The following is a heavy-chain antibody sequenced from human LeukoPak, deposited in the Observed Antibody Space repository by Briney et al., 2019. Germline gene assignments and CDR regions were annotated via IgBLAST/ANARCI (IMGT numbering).Heavy chain of an antibody. Sequence: PSGTLSLTCAVYGGSFSGYYWSWIRQPPGKGLEWIGEINHSGSTNYNPSLKSRVTISVDTSKNQFSLKLSSVTAADTAVYYCARVRETYDYVWGSYRYHFDYWGQGTLVTVSS. J-gene: IGHJ4*02. V-gene: IGHV4-34*01. D-gene: IGHD3-16*02. CDR2: INHSGST. CDR1: GGSFSGYY. CDR3: ARVRETYDYVWGSYRYHFDY.